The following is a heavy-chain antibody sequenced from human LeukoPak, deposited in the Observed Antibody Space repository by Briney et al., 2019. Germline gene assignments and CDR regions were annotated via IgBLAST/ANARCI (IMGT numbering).Heavy chain of an antibody. J-gene: IGHJ4*02. D-gene: IGHD2-2*01. CDR3: ERDFSSTSCDY. CDR2: INPNSGGT. Sequence: ASVKVSCKASGYTFTGYYMHWVRQAPGQGLEWMGWINPNSGGTNYAQKFQGRVTMTRDTSISTAYMELSRLRSADTAVYYCERDFSSTSCDYWGQGTLVTVSS. CDR1: GYTFTGYY. V-gene: IGHV1-2*02.